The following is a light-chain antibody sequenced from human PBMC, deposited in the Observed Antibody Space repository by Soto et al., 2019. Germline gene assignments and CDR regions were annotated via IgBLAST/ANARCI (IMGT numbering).Light chain of an antibody. J-gene: IGKJ1*01. CDR2: GAT. V-gene: IGKV3-20*01. CDR1: QSFSSNY. Sequence: EIVLTQSPGTLSLSPGERATLSCRASQSFSSNYLAWYQQRPGQAPRILIYGATTRASGVPDRFSGSESGTDFTLTISRLEPEYSAVYYCQQYSSMWTFGQGTKLEIK. CDR3: QQYSSMWT.